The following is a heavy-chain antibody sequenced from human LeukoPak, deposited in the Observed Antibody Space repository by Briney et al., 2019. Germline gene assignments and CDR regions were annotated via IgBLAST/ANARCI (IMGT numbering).Heavy chain of an antibody. V-gene: IGHV3-11*06. Sequence: GGSLRLSCAASRFTFSDYYMSWIRQAPGEGLEWVSYISSSSSYTNYADSVKGRFTISRDNARNSLYLQMNSLRAEDTAVYFCARDCSSTSCCWDYWGQGTLVTVSS. J-gene: IGHJ4*02. D-gene: IGHD2-2*01. CDR2: ISSSSSYT. CDR3: ARDCSSTSCCWDY. CDR1: RFTFSDYY.